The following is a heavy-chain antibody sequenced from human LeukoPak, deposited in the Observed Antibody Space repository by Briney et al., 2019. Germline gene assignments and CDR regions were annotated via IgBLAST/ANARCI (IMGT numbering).Heavy chain of an antibody. CDR2: IFHSGT. D-gene: IGHD4-11*01. Sequence: SETLSLTCAVSGYSISSGYYWAWIRQPPGEGLEWVGSIFHSGTYYNPSLKSRVSISMDTSKNQFSLSLSSVTAADTDGYYCARDDYSNYGHYWGQGKLVTVSS. CDR1: GYSISSGYY. J-gene: IGHJ4*02. V-gene: IGHV4-38-2*02. CDR3: ARDDYSNYGHY.